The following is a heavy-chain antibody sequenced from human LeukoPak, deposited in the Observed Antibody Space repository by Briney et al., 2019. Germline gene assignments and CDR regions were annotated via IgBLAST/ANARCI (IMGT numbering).Heavy chain of an antibody. J-gene: IGHJ1*01. Sequence: ASVKVSCKASGYTFTSYGISWVRQAPGQGLEWMGWSSAYNGNTNYAQKLQGRVTMTTDTSTSTAYMELRSLRSDDTAVYYCASGGNYDILTGYYIEYFQHWGQGTLVTVSS. D-gene: IGHD3-9*01. CDR1: GYTFTSYG. V-gene: IGHV1-18*01. CDR3: ASGGNYDILTGYYIEYFQH. CDR2: SSAYNGNT.